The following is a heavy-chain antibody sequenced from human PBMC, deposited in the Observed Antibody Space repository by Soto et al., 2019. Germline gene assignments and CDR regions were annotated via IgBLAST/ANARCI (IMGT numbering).Heavy chain of an antibody. D-gene: IGHD1-1*01. Sequence: EVQLVESGGGLVKPGESLTLSCAASGFPFSIYSMDWVRQAPGKGLEWVSSINSRSVYIYYADSVRGRFTISRDNAKNSLYLPMSGLGTEDTGVYFCARGDMLGTAAYGMDVWGQGTAVTVSS. J-gene: IGHJ6*02. CDR2: INSRSVYI. CDR1: GFPFSIYS. V-gene: IGHV3-21*02. CDR3: ARGDMLGTAAYGMDV.